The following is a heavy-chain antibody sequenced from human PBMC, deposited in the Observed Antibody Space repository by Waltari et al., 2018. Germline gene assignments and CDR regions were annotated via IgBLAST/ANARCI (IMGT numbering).Heavy chain of an antibody. Sequence: EVQLVESGGGFVQPGGSLKLSCAASGFTFSASAKHWLRQAPGKGLEWVSAISGSGGSTYYADSVKGRFTISRDNSKNTLYLQMNSLRAEDTAVYYCAKWLSWLPPGFDYWGQGTLVTVSS. CDR2: ISGSGGST. CDR1: GFTFSASA. CDR3: AKWLSWLPPGFDY. V-gene: IGHV3-23*04. D-gene: IGHD3-22*01. J-gene: IGHJ4*02.